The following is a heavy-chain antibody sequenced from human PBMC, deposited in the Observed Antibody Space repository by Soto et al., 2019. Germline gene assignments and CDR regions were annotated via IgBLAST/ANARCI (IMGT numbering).Heavy chain of an antibody. CDR3: ARGAYSSGWDIDY. V-gene: IGHV3-74*01. Sequence: EVQLVESGGGLVQPGGSLRLSCAASGFTFSSYWMHWVRQAPGKGLVWVSRINSDGSSTRYADSVKGRFTISRDNAKNTLYLQMNSLRAEDTAVYYCARGAYSSGWDIDYWGQGTLVTVSS. D-gene: IGHD6-19*01. J-gene: IGHJ4*02. CDR2: INSDGSST. CDR1: GFTFSSYW.